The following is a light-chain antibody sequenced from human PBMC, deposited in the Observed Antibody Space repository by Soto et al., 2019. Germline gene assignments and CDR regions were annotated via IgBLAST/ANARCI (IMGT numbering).Light chain of an antibody. V-gene: IGKV1-5*01. J-gene: IGKJ1*01. Sequence: DIRMTQSPSTLSTSVGDRVTITCRASQNIRGWLAWYQQKPGKAPKLLIYDASTLESGVPSRFSGSGSGTEFTLTISSLQPDDFATYYCQQDNSYSWTFGQGTTVAIK. CDR3: QQDNSYSWT. CDR2: DAS. CDR1: QNIRGW.